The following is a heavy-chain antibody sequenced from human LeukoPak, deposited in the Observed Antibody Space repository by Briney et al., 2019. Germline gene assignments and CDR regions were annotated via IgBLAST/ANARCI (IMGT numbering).Heavy chain of an antibody. CDR3: AKDTAYYYDSSGYHNLSPFDY. D-gene: IGHD3-22*01. CDR1: GFTFDDYA. CDR2: ISWNSGSI. Sequence: GRSLRLSCAASGFTFDDYAMHWVRQAPGKGLEWVSGISWNSGSIGYADSVKGRFTISRDNAKNSLCLQMNSLRAEDTALYYCAKDTAYYYDSSGYHNLSPFDYWGQGTLVTVSS. V-gene: IGHV3-9*01. J-gene: IGHJ4*02.